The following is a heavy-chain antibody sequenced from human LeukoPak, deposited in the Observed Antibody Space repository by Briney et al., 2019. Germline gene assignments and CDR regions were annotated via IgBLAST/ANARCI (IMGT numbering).Heavy chain of an antibody. CDR3: ARDPTTVVTLPYYFDF. CDR2: INDRGRT. CDR1: GGSFSGYH. D-gene: IGHD4-23*01. V-gene: IGHV4-34*01. J-gene: IGHJ4*02. Sequence: NSSETLSLTCAVHGGSFSGYHWNWIRQYPGRGREWHGEINDRGRTNYNPSLKSRVTLSVDTSKKQFSLKLSSVTAADTAVYYCARDPTTVVTLPYYFDFWGQGTLVTVSS.